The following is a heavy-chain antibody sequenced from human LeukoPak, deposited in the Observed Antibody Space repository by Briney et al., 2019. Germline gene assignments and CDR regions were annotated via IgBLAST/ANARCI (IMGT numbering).Heavy chain of an antibody. CDR1: GCSFTNYW. CDR3: AIIGMGYCSSTSCGWFDP. Sequence: GESLKISCKGSGCSFTNYWIGWVRQMPGKGLEWMGIIYPADSDTRYSPSFQGQVTISADKSISTAHLQWSSLKASDTAMYYCAIIGMGYCSSTSCGWFDPWGQGTLVTVSS. J-gene: IGHJ5*02. D-gene: IGHD2-2*01. CDR2: IYPADSDT. V-gene: IGHV5-51*01.